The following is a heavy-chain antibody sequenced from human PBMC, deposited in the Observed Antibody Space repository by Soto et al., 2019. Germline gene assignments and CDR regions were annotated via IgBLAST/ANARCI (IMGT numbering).Heavy chain of an antibody. CDR1: GYTFNSFW. Sequence: GESLKISCQGSGYTFNSFWIGWVRQMPGEGLEWMGLMFPWTSDTRYSPSFQGHVSISVDRSTGTGYLQWNSLKASDTAMYYCVATRDGTTFFPHWGQGTPVTVSS. J-gene: IGHJ4*02. CDR3: VATRDGTTFFPH. CDR2: MFPWTSDT. V-gene: IGHV5-51*01. D-gene: IGHD1-7*01.